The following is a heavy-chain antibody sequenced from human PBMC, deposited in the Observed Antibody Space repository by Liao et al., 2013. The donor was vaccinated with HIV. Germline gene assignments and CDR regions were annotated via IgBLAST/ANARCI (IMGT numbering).Heavy chain of an antibody. D-gene: IGHD3-16*01. J-gene: IGHJ4*02. CDR2: IHKSGYI. CDR3: ARDFGSWRTDH. Sequence: QVQLQESGPGLVKPSETLSLTCIVSGDSITTAFYYVAWIRQAPGKGLEWIGSIHKSGYITYNPSLKSRFATSLDTSRNQYSLMLTSVTAADTAVYYCARDFGSWRTDHWGQGNPGHRL. CDR1: GDSITTAFYY. V-gene: IGHV4-39*07.